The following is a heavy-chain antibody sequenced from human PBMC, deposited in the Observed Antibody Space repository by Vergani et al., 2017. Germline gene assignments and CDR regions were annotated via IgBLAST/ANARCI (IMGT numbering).Heavy chain of an antibody. J-gene: IGHJ3*02. D-gene: IGHD3-22*01. Sequence: QVQLQESGPGLVKPSQTLSLTCTVSGGSISSGSYYWSWIRQPAGKGLEWIGRIYTSGSTNYHPSLKSRVTISVDPTKNQFSLKLSSVTAADTAVYYCARGGNYYDSSGYYIGDAFDIWGQGTMVTVSS. CDR1: GGSISSGSYY. CDR3: ARGGNYYDSSGYYIGDAFDI. CDR2: IYTSGST. V-gene: IGHV4-61*02.